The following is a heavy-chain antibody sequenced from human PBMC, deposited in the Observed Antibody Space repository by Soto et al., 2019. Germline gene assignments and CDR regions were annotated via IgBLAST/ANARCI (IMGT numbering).Heavy chain of an antibody. CDR2: INAGNGNT. CDR1: GYTFSSHA. J-gene: IGHJ4*02. V-gene: IGHV1-3*01. D-gene: IGHD6-13*01. Sequence: QVQLVQSGAEVKKPGASVKVSCKASGYTFSSHAMHWVRQAPGQRLEWMGWINAGNGNTKYSQKFQGRVTITRDTSASTAYMELSSLRSEDTAVYYCARDRSASSAWYNYWGQGTLVTVSS. CDR3: ARDRSASSAWYNY.